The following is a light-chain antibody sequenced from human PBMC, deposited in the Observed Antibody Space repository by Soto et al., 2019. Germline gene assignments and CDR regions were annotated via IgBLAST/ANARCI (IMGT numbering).Light chain of an antibody. CDR1: QSVSSSY. CDR2: GAS. Sequence: EIVLTQSPGTLSLSPGERATLSCRASQSVSSSYLAWYQQKPGQAPRLLIYGASSRATGIPDRFSGSGSGTDFTLTISRLEPEDFPVYYCQQYGSSPQTFGQGTKVEIK. J-gene: IGKJ1*01. V-gene: IGKV3-20*01. CDR3: QQYGSSPQT.